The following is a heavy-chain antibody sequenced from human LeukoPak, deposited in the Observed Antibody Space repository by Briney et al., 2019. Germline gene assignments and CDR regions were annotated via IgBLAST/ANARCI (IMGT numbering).Heavy chain of an antibody. CDR1: EFKFSTHW. V-gene: IGHV3-7*01. J-gene: IGHJ4*02. D-gene: IGHD3-10*01. CDR3: ATSVPGFGESLNY. CDR2: IKGDGSEK. Sequence: SGGSLRLSCAASEFKFSTHWMTWVRQAPGKRLEWVANIKGDGSEKKYVDSVKGRFTLSRDNAKNSLYLQLNSLRAEDTAVYYCATSVPGFGESLNYWGQGTLVSVSS.